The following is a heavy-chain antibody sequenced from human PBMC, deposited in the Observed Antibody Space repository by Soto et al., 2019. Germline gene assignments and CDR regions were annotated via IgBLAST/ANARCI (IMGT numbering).Heavy chain of an antibody. CDR2: INPDGSAT. J-gene: IGHJ4*02. Sequence: GGSLRLSCAASGFTFSSYWMHWVRQAPGKGLVWVSRINPDGSATNYADSVKGRFIISRDASITTAYMELNSLTSDDTAVYFCVRYGVAATYWGQGTQVTVSS. D-gene: IGHD2-8*01. CDR3: VRYGVAATY. V-gene: IGHV3-74*01. CDR1: GFTFSSYW.